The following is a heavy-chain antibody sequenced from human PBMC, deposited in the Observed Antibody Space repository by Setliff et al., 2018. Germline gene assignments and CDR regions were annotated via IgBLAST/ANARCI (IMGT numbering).Heavy chain of an antibody. CDR3: ARDRYYNSWSGTAITAPHDAFDI. J-gene: IGHJ3*02. CDR2: INPSGGLT. D-gene: IGHD3-3*01. V-gene: IGHV1-46*03. Sequence: ASVKVSCKASGYTLTNYYMHWVRQAPGQGLEWMGIINPSGGLTRYAQKFQGRVTMTRDTSTSTVYMEVSSLRSEDTAVYYCARDRYYNSWSGTAITAPHDAFDIWGQGTMVTVSS. CDR1: GYTLTNYY.